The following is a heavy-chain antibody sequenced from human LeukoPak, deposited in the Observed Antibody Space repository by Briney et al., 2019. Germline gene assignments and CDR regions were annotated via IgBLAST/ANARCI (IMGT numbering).Heavy chain of an antibody. J-gene: IGHJ4*02. CDR2: IKQDGSET. Sequence: GGSLRLSCAASGFTFSSYWMSWVRQAPGKGLEWVANIKQDGSETYYVDSVKGRFTISRDNAKNSLYLQMNSLRAEDAAVYYCARGFYPDRTMIVVVVDYWGQGSLVTVSS. CDR1: GFTFSSYW. V-gene: IGHV3-7*03. CDR3: ARGFYPDRTMIVVVVDY. D-gene: IGHD3-22*01.